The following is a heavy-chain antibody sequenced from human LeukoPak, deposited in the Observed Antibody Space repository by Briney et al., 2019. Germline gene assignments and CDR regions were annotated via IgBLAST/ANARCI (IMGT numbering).Heavy chain of an antibody. CDR1: GFTFSYSS. Sequence: GRSLRLSCAASGFTFSYSSMNWVRQAPGKGLEWVSYISSSSYTIYYADSVKGRFTISRDNAKNSLYLQMNSLRPEDTAVYYCARDLERWLQPYYYYYMDVWGKGTTVTVSS. CDR3: ARDLERWLQPYYYYYMDV. V-gene: IGHV3-48*01. D-gene: IGHD5-24*01. CDR2: ISSSSYTI. J-gene: IGHJ6*03.